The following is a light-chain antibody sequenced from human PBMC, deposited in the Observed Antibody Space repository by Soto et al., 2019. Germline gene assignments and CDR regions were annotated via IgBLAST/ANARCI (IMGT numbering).Light chain of an antibody. Sequence: EIVLTQSPATLSLSPGERATLSCRASQSVSNYLAWYQHKPGQAPRLLIYDTSNRATGIPARFSGSGSGTDFTLTISSLEPEDFAVYYCQQRTTWPLGYTFGQGTKLEIK. CDR2: DTS. J-gene: IGKJ2*01. CDR1: QSVSNY. V-gene: IGKV3-11*01. CDR3: QQRTTWPLGYT.